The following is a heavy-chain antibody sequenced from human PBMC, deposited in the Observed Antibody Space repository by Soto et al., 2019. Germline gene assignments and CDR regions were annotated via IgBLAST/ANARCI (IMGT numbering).Heavy chain of an antibody. CDR3: ARDYPYYDFWSGYSEYYYGMDV. D-gene: IGHD3-3*01. CDR1: GFTFSSYA. CDR2: ISYDGSNK. Sequence: QVQLVESGGGVVQPGRSLRLSCAASGFTFSSYAMHWVRQAPGKGLEWVAVISYDGSNKYYADSVKGRFTISRDNSKNPLYLQINSLRAEDTAVYYCARDYPYYDFWSGYSEYYYGMDVWGQGTTVTVSS. V-gene: IGHV3-30-3*01. J-gene: IGHJ6*02.